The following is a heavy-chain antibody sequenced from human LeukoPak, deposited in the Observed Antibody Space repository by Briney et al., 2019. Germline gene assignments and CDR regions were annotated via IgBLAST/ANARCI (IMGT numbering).Heavy chain of an antibody. J-gene: IGHJ4*02. CDR2: ISSSGSTI. D-gene: IGHD5-18*01. V-gene: IGHV3-48*03. CDR1: GFTFSSYE. Sequence: GGSLRLSCAASGFTFSSYEMNWVRQAPGKGLERVSYISSSGSTIYYADSVKGRFTISRDNAKNSLYLQMNSLRAEDTAVYYCARGLQLWGYFDYWGQGTLVTVSS. CDR3: ARGLQLWGYFDY.